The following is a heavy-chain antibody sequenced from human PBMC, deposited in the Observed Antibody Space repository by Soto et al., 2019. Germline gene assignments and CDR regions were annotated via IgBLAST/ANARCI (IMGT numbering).Heavy chain of an antibody. D-gene: IGHD2-15*01. CDR1: GFTFSKSS. CDR3: ARDRVDCSGGSCWRSVEDT. Sequence: GASVKVSCKTSGFTFSKSSVQWMRQARGQRLEWIGWVVVGSDNTRYAQNFQDRVTITRDMSTSTSYMELSSLRSEDTAVYYCARDRVDCSGGSCWRSVEDTWGQGTLVTAPQ. J-gene: IGHJ5*02. V-gene: IGHV1-58*01. CDR2: VVVGSDNT.